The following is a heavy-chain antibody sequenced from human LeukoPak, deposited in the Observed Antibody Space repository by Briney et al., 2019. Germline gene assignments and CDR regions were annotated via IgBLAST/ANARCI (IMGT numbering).Heavy chain of an antibody. CDR3: ARSPNQAYYYYYMDV. J-gene: IGHJ6*03. Sequence: PGRSLRLSCAASGFTFSSYGMHWVRQAPGKGLEWVAVIWYDGSNKYYADSVKGRFTISRDNSKNTLYLQMNSLRAEKTAVYYCARSPNQAYYYYYMDVWGKGTTVTVSS. CDR2: IWYDGSNK. V-gene: IGHV3-33*01. CDR1: GFTFSSYG. D-gene: IGHD1-14*01.